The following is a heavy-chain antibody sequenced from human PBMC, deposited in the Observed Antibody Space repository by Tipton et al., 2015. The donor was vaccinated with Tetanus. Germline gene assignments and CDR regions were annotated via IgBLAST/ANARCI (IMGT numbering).Heavy chain of an antibody. Sequence: QLVQSGGGLVQPGGSLRLSCAASGFTFSSYWMSWVRQAPGRGLEWVACTSGSGNTILYSDSVKGRFTVSRDNADNSVYLQMNHLRDDDTAMYFCARGAIPPLDYWGQGTLVTVSS. CDR3: ARGAIPPLDY. CDR2: TSGSGNTI. J-gene: IGHJ4*02. CDR1: GFTFSSYW. V-gene: IGHV3-48*02. D-gene: IGHD2-2*01.